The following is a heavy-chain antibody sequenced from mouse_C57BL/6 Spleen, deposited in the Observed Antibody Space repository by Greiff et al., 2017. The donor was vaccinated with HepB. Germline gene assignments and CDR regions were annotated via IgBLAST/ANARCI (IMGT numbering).Heavy chain of an antibody. J-gene: IGHJ4*01. CDR3: ARRYYGSSSYARDY. Sequence: VQLQQPGAELVKPGASVKLSCKASGYTFTSYWMHWVKQRPGQGLEWIGMIHPNSGSTNYNEKFKSKATLTVVKSSSTAYMQLRRLTSEDSAVYYCARRYYGSSSYARDYWGQGTSVTVSS. D-gene: IGHD1-1*01. CDR1: GYTFTSYW. V-gene: IGHV1-64*01. CDR2: IHPNSGST.